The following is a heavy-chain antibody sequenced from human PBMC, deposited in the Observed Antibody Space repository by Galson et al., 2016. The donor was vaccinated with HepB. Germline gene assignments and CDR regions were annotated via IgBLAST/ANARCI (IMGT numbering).Heavy chain of an antibody. CDR1: GSSFSSYA. V-gene: IGHV3-64D*06. J-gene: IGHJ6*03. Sequence: SLRLSCAGSGSSFSSYAMDWVRQAPGKGLEPLSAISRSGGRTYYADSVKGRFTISRDNSKNTLYLQMSSLRPEDTAIYYCVKLIHSSGDPEWFSYYYKDVWGKGTTVIVSS. CDR2: ISRSGGRT. CDR3: VKLIHSSGDPEWFSYYYKDV. D-gene: IGHD3-3*01.